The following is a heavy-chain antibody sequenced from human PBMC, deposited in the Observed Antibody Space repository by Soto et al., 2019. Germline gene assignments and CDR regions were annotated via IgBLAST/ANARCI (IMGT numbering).Heavy chain of an antibody. CDR1: GFTFSSYS. V-gene: IGHV3-21*01. J-gene: IGHJ4*02. CDR2: ISSSSSYI. Sequence: GGSLRLSCAASGFTFSSYSMNWVRQAPGKGLEWVSSISSSSSYIYYADSVKGRFTISRDNAKNSLYLQMNSLRAEDTAVYYCARGLEMVYAIAPDYWGQGTLVTVPS. CDR3: ARGLEMVYAIAPDY. D-gene: IGHD2-8*01.